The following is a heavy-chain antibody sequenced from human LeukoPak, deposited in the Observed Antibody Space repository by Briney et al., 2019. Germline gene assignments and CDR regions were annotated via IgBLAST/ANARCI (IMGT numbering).Heavy chain of an antibody. CDR2: IKGDGSET. D-gene: IGHD6-13*01. CDR3: ARDSSGWYGGYFDY. Sequence: GGSLRLSCAASGFSFSDYWMTWVRQAPGRGLEWVANIKGDGSETDYVDSVKGRFTVSRDHAKKSLYLQMNSLRVEDTAVYYCARDSSGWYGGYFDYWGQGTLVTVFS. V-gene: IGHV3-7*01. J-gene: IGHJ4*02. CDR1: GFSFSDYW.